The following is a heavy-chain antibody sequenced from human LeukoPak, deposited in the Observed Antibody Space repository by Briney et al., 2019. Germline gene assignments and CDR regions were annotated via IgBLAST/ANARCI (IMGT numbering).Heavy chain of an antibody. V-gene: IGHV3-66*01. CDR1: GFTVSSNY. CDR3: ARGPLPYYYSSGSYGFDY. J-gene: IGHJ4*02. D-gene: IGHD3-10*01. CDR2: IYSGGST. Sequence: GGSLRLSCAASGFTVSSNYMSWVRQAPGKGLEWVSVIYSGGSTYYADSVKGRFTISRDNSKNTLYLQMNSLRAEDTAVYYCARGPLPYYYSSGSYGFDYWGQGTLVTVSS.